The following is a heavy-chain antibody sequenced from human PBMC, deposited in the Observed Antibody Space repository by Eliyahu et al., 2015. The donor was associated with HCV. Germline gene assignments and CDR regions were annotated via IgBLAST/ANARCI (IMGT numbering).Heavy chain of an antibody. J-gene: IGHJ5*02. D-gene: IGHD2-15*01. CDR3: ARLGSSTNNWFDP. Sequence: QVQLQESGPGLVQPSETLSLTCXVSXXSISDYYLSWIRQPPGKGLEWIGYIYYTGSTNYNPSLKSRVTISVDTSKNQFSLKLSSVTAADTAVYYCARLGSSTNNWFDPWGQGTLVTVSS. V-gene: IGHV4-59*08. CDR2: IYYTGST. CDR1: XXSISDYY.